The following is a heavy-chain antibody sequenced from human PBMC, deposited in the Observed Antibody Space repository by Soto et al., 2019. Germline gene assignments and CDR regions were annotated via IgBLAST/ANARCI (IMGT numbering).Heavy chain of an antibody. CDR1: GFTFSGFG. Sequence: GGSLRLSCAASGFTFSGFGMHWVRQAPGKGLEWVAIIWYDGSDKYYADSVKGRFTISRDNSKNTLYLRMNSLRAEDTAVYHCAFGNLSYYFDYWGQGTPVTVSS. CDR2: IWYDGSDK. V-gene: IGHV3-33*01. D-gene: IGHD3-16*01. CDR3: AFGNLSYYFDY. J-gene: IGHJ4*02.